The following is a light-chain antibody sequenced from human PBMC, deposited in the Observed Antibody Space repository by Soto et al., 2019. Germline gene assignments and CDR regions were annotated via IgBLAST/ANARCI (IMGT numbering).Light chain of an antibody. Sequence: QSALTHPASVSGSPGQSITISCTGTSSDVGSYKLVSWYQQHPGKAPKLMLSEVSKRPSGISDRFSGAKSGSTVSLTISGLQAEDESYYYCCAYAGTSPHNVFPGGTQLTV. V-gene: IGLV2-23*02. J-gene: IGLJ7*01. CDR3: CAYAGTSPHNV. CDR2: EVS. CDR1: SSDVGSYKL.